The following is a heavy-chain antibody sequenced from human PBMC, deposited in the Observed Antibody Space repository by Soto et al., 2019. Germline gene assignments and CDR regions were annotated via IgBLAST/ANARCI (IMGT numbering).Heavy chain of an antibody. D-gene: IGHD1-1*01. CDR1: VFTFSSYA. CDR2: ISGSGGGT. CDR3: AKFGMATTKRSPPYYIDY. V-gene: IGHV3-23*01. Sequence: GGSLRRSCAASVFTFSSYAMSWVRQAPGKGLEWVSSISGSGGGTYYADSVKGRFTFSRDNSKDTLYLQMNSLRAEDTAVYYCAKFGMATTKRSPPYYIDYWGQGALVTVSS. J-gene: IGHJ4*02.